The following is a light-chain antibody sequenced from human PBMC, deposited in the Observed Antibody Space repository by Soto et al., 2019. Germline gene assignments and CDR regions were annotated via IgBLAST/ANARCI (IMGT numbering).Light chain of an antibody. Sequence: EIVLTQSPGTLSLSPGERATLSCRASQSVSSSFLAWYQQSPGQPPRLLIYGASNRAAGIPDRFSGSGSGTDFTLTISRLEPEDFAVYYCQQYDSSPWTFDQGTKVEIK. CDR2: GAS. V-gene: IGKV3-20*01. CDR3: QQYDSSPWT. J-gene: IGKJ1*01. CDR1: QSVSSSF.